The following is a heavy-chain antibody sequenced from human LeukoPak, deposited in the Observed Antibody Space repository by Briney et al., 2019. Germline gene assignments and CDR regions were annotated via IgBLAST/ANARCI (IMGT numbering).Heavy chain of an antibody. D-gene: IGHD3-10*01. J-gene: IGHJ3*02. CDR2: ISSSGSTI. CDR3: AKAPARITMVRGVIIDAFDI. V-gene: IGHV3-48*01. Sequence: GGSLRLSCAASGFTFSRYSMNWVRQAPGKGLEWVSYISSSGSTIYYADSVKGRFTISRDNSKNTLYLQMNSLRAEDTAVYYCAKAPARITMVRGVIIDAFDIWGQGTMVTVSS. CDR1: GFTFSRYS.